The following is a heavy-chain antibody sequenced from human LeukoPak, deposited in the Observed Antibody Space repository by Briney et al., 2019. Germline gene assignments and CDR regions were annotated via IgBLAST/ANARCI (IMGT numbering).Heavy chain of an antibody. D-gene: IGHD5-24*01. CDR2: IYTSGST. Sequence: SETLSLTCTVSGGSISSYYWSWIRQPPGKGLEWIGYIYTSGSTNYNPSLKSRVTISVDTSKNQFSLKLSSVTAADTAVYYCARQGRDGYNWPSDYWGQGTLVTVSS. CDR3: ARQGRDGYNWPSDY. V-gene: IGHV4-4*09. J-gene: IGHJ4*02. CDR1: GGSISSYY.